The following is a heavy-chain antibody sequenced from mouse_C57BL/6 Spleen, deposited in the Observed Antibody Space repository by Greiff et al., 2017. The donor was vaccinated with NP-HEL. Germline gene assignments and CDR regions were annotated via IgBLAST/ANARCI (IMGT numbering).Heavy chain of an antibody. CDR3: ARDAPYDGYYGGAMDY. CDR2: SRNKANDYTT. Sequence: EVQLVESGGGLVQSGRSLRLSCATSGFTFSDFYMEWVRQAPGKGLEWIAASRNKANDYTTEYSASVKGRFIVSRDTSQSILYLQMNALRAEDTAIYYCARDAPYDGYYGGAMDYWGQGTSVTVSS. V-gene: IGHV7-1*01. CDR1: GFTFSDFY. D-gene: IGHD2-3*01. J-gene: IGHJ4*01.